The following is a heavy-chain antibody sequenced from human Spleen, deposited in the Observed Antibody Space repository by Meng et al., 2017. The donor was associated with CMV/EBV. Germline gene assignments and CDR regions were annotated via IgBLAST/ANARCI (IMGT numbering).Heavy chain of an antibody. Sequence: GESLKISCAASGFTFSSYSMNWVRQAPGKGLEWVSSISSSSSYIYYTDSVKGRFTISRDNAKNSLYLQMNSLRAEDTAVYYCARDRGFADVWGQGTTVTVSS. CDR1: GFTFSSYS. J-gene: IGHJ6*02. V-gene: IGHV3-21*01. CDR3: ARDRGFADV. CDR2: ISSSSSYI.